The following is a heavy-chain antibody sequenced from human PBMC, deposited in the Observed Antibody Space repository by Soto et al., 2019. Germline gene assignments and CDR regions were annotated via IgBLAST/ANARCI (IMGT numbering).Heavy chain of an antibody. CDR1: GFIFSNAW. D-gene: IGHD2-21*01. V-gene: IGHV3-15*07. J-gene: IGHJ4*01. CDR3: TTDSYINIPIVRFDY. CDR2: IKSKADGGRT. Sequence: EVQLVESGGGLVKPGGSLRLSCAASGFIFSNAWINWVRQAPGKGLEWVGRIKSKADGGRTGYAAHGQVRFAISRDDLLNIMYMHMLSLRTEGIAVYYCTTDSYINIPIVRFDYWGHGTLVTVSS.